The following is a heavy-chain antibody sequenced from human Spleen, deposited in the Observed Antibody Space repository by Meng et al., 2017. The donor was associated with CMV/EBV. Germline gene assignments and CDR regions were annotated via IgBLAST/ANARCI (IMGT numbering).Heavy chain of an antibody. D-gene: IGHD6-6*01. J-gene: IGHJ4*02. V-gene: IGHV3-74*01. CDR2: INSDGRTT. CDR3: ARAYSSSSSLGR. CDR1: GFTFSNYW. Sequence: CAASGFTFSNYWMHWVRQAPGKGLVWVSRINSDGRTTNYADSVKGRFTISRDNAKNTLYLQMNSLRDEDTAVYYCARAYSSSSSLGRWGQGTLVTVSS.